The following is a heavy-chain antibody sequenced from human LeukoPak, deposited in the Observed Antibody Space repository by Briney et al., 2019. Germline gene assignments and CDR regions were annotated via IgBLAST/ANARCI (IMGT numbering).Heavy chain of an antibody. CDR1: GGSISSSSYY. D-gene: IGHD2-2*01. CDR3: ARLTEIVVVPAADY. J-gene: IGHJ4*02. CDR2: IYYSGRT. V-gene: IGHV4-39*01. Sequence: SETLSLTCTVSGGSISSSSYYWGWIRQPPGKGLEWIGSIYYSGRTYYNPSLKSRVTISVGTSKNQFSLKLSSVTAADTAVYYCARLTEIVVVPAADYWGQGTLVTVSS.